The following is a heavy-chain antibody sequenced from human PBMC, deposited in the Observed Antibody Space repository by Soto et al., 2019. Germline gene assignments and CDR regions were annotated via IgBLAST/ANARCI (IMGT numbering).Heavy chain of an antibody. CDR2: MNPNTGNT. Sequence: GSEKVPCEASGYPFSRHGFDLVRKTTGQGLAWMGWMNPNTGNTGFAPKFKGRVTMSRDTSISTAYMELSSLRSEDTAVYYCVRDHPERSGYWGQGTMVTVS. CDR1: GYPFSRHG. D-gene: IGHD1-1*01. J-gene: IGHJ4*02. CDR3: VRDHPERSGY. V-gene: IGHV1-8*01.